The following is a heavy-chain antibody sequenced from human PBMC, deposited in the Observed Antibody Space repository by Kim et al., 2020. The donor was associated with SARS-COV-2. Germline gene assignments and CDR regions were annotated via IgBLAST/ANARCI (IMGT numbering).Heavy chain of an antibody. CDR2: ISSSGSTI. V-gene: IGHV3-11*01. Sequence: GGSLRLSCAASGFTFSDYYMSWIRQAPGKGLEWVSYISSSGSTIYYADSVKGRFTISRDNAKNSLYLQMNSLRAEDTAVYYCARDENYGEGNVDYYYGMDVWGQGTTVTVSS. CDR1: GFTFSDYY. J-gene: IGHJ6*02. CDR3: ARDENYGEGNVDYYYGMDV. D-gene: IGHD4-17*01.